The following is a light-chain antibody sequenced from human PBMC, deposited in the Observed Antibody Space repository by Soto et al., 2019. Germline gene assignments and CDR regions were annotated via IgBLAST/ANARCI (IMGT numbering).Light chain of an antibody. CDR1: SRDVGAYNS. CDR3: SSYTTSGNYV. V-gene: IGLV2-14*01. J-gene: IGLJ1*01. Sequence: QSALTQPASVSGSPRQSIAISCTGTSRDVGAYNSVSWYQQHPGKVPKLLIYDVNNRPSEISTRFSGSKSGNTASLTISGLQAEDEADYYCSSYTTSGNYVFGTGTKVTVL. CDR2: DVN.